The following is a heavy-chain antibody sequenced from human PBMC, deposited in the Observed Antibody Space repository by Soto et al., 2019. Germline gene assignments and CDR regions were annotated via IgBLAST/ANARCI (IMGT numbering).Heavy chain of an antibody. D-gene: IGHD6-13*01. CDR3: ERDRIAAAEDAFDI. Sequence: SDTLFLTCAVSSGSISSSNWWSCVRQPPGKGLEWIGEIYHSGSTNYNPSLKSRVTISVDKSKDQFSLKLSSVTAADTAVYYCERDRIAAAEDAFDIWGQGTMVTVSS. V-gene: IGHV4-4*02. CDR2: IYHSGST. CDR1: SGSISSSNW. J-gene: IGHJ3*02.